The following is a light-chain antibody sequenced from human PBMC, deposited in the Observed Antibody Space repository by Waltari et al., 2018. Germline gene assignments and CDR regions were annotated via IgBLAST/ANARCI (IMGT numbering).Light chain of an antibody. CDR1: QSVRSY. CDR3: ATWDDGLNGWV. CDR2: ATS. Sequence: EIVLTQSPATLSLSPGERATLSCRASQSVRSYLAWYQQKPGQAPRLLIYATSNRASGVPDRFLGSKSGPSASLAVSGLQSGDEADYYCATWDDGLNGWVFGGGTK. J-gene: IGKJ4*02. V-gene: IGKV3-11*01.